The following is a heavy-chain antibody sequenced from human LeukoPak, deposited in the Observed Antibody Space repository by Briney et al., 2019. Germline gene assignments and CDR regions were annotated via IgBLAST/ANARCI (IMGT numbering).Heavy chain of an antibody. D-gene: IGHD1-1*01. CDR3: APTPEAYTSNWNV. J-gene: IGHJ4*02. V-gene: IGHV1-2*02. CDR1: GYTFTDDY. Sequence: ASVKVSCKTSGYTFTDDYMQWVRQAPGQGLEWMGWINPNSGFTNYAQKFQGRVTMTRDTSISTVYMEVRRLRPDDTAVYYCAPTPEAYTSNWNVWGQGTLVTVSS. CDR2: INPNSGFT.